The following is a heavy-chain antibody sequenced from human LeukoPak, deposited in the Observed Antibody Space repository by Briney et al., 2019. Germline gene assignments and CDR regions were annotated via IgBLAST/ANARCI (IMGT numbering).Heavy chain of an antibody. D-gene: IGHD2-8*01. V-gene: IGHV3-23*01. CDR2: FTGSGGAT. J-gene: IGHJ5*02. CDR3: ARAGHIVLNWFDP. CDR1: GFTFRSYA. Sequence: PGGSLRLSCAASGFTFRSYAMSWVRQAPGKGLEWVSSFTGSGGATYYAASVRGRFTISRDNSKNTLYLQMNGLRAEDTAVYYCARAGHIVLNWFDPWGRGTLVTVSS.